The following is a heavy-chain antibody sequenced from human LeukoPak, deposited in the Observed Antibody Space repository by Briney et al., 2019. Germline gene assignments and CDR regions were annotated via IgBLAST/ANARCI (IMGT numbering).Heavy chain of an antibody. CDR1: GGTFSSYA. Sequence: SVTVSCKASGGTFSSYAISWVRQAPGQGLEWMGGIIPIFGTANYAQKFQGRVTITADESTSTAYMELSSLRSEDTAVYYCASHRGCSSTSCYSVEFDPWGQGTLVTVSS. D-gene: IGHD2-2*01. CDR2: IIPIFGTA. CDR3: ASHRGCSSTSCYSVEFDP. J-gene: IGHJ5*02. V-gene: IGHV1-69*13.